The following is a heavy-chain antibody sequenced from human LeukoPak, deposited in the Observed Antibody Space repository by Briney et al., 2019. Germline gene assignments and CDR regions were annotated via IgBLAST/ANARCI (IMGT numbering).Heavy chain of an antibody. CDR1: GFTFSDHY. CDR3: AKPLGGYDSDGFDI. Sequence: GGSLRLSCAASGFTFSDHYMSWMREAPGRGLEGVSYISSGGSTTYYTDSVKGRFTISRDNAKNSLYLQMNSVRAEDTALYYCAKPLGGYDSDGFDIWGQGTMVPVSS. D-gene: IGHD5-12*01. J-gene: IGHJ3*02. V-gene: IGHV3-11*01. CDR2: ISSGGSTT.